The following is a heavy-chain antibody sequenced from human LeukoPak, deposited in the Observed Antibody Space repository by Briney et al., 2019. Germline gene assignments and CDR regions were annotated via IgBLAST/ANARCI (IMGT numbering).Heavy chain of an antibody. CDR3: ARVGNFWSGYNWFDP. V-gene: IGHV4-34*01. D-gene: IGHD3-3*01. Sequence: SETLSLTCAVYGGSFSGYYWSWIRQPPGKGLEWIGEINHSGSTNYNPSLKSRVTISVDTSKNQFSLKLSSVTAADTAVYYCARVGNFWSGYNWFDPWGQGTLVTVSS. CDR2: INHSGST. J-gene: IGHJ5*02. CDR1: GGSFSGYY.